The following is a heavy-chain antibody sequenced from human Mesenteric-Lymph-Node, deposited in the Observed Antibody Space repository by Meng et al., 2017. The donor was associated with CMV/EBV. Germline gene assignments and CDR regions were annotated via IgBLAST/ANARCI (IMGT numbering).Heavy chain of an antibody. CDR1: FNGYY. CDR2: INPNSGGT. J-gene: IGHJ1*01. D-gene: IGHD3-10*01. Sequence: FNGYYMHWVRQAPGQGLEWMGRINPNSGGTNYAQKFQGRVTMTRDTSISTAYMELSRLRSDDTAVYYCARDRRLLWFGELHNTPEHWGQGTLVTVSS. V-gene: IGHV1-2*06. CDR3: ARDRRLLWFGELHNTPEH.